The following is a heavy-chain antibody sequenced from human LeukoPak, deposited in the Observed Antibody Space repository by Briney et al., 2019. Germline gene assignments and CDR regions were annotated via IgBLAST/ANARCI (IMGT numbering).Heavy chain of an antibody. J-gene: IGHJ4*02. V-gene: IGHV1-2*02. CDR1: GYTFTDYY. CDR2: INPNSGGT. D-gene: IGHD6-19*01. Sequence: GASVKVSCKASGYTFTDYYMHWVRQAPGQGLEWMGWINPNSGGTNFAQKFQGRVTMTRDTSISTAYLELSSLRSDDTAVYYCARDRRAVAVNLFDYWGQGTLVTVSS. CDR3: ARDRRAVAVNLFDY.